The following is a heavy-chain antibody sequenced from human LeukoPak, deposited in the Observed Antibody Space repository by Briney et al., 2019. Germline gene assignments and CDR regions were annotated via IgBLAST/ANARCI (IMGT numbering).Heavy chain of an antibody. J-gene: IGHJ5*02. V-gene: IGHV1-2*02. Sequence: GASVKVSCKASGYTFTGYYMHWVRQAPGRGLEWMGWINPNSGGTNYAQKFQGRVAMTRDTSISTAYMELSRLRSDDTAVYYCARDSITMVRGDPYNWFDPWGQGTLVTVSS. D-gene: IGHD3-10*01. CDR3: ARDSITMVRGDPYNWFDP. CDR2: INPNSGGT. CDR1: GYTFTGYY.